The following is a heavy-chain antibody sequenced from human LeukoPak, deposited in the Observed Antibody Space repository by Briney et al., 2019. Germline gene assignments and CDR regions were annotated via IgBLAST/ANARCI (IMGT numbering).Heavy chain of an antibody. CDR1: GFTFSSYS. J-gene: IGHJ5*02. V-gene: IGHV3-48*02. CDR3: ARDRDYDFWSGYWALDP. D-gene: IGHD3-3*01. Sequence: GGSLRLSCAASGFTFSSYSMNWVRQSPGKGLEWVSYISGVGISCTSSTIYYADSVKGRFTISRDNDKNSVYLQMTNVRDEDTAVYYCARDRDYDFWSGYWALDPWGQGTLVTVSS. CDR2: ISGVGISCTSSTI.